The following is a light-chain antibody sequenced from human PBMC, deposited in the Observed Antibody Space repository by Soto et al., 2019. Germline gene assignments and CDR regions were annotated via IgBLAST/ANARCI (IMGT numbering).Light chain of an antibody. CDR3: HQYGSSTGT. J-gene: IGKJ1*01. CDR1: QSVSSSS. V-gene: IGKV3-20*01. CDR2: DTS. Sequence: EIVLTQSPGTLSLSPGERATLSCRASQSVSSSSLAWYQQKPGQAPRLLMYDTSSRATGIPDRFRGSGSGTDFTLTISRLEPEDFAVYYCHQYGSSTGTFGQGTRVEIK.